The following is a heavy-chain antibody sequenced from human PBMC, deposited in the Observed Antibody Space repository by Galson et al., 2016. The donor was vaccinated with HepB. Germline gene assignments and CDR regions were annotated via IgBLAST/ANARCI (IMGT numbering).Heavy chain of an antibody. J-gene: IGHJ5*02. D-gene: IGHD3-10*01. V-gene: IGHV4-31*02. CDR2: IYYSGNT. Sequence: PGKGLEWIGYIYYSGNTYYNPSLKSRVTISVDTSKNQFSLKLSSVTAADTAVYYCARVPSYYGSGSSRFDPWGQGTLVTVSS. CDR3: ARVPSYYGSGSSRFDP.